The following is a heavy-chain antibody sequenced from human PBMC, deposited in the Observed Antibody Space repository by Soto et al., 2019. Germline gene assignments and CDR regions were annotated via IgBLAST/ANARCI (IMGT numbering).Heavy chain of an antibody. Sequence: ASVKVSCKASGYTFFTYDISWVRQAPGQGLEWMGWISAYSGDTKYAQKFQGRVTMTTDTSTTTAYLELRSLRSDDTAVYYCARHHGPTTSENWFDPWGQGTLVTVSS. CDR2: ISAYSGDT. CDR3: ARHHGPTTSENWFDP. D-gene: IGHD5-12*01. CDR1: GYTFFTYD. V-gene: IGHV1-18*01. J-gene: IGHJ5*02.